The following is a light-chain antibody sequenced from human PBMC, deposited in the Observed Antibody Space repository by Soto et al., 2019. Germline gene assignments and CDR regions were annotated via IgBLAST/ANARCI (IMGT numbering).Light chain of an antibody. CDR1: QSVLYYYNNKNC. Sequence: DIVMTQSPDSLAVSLGERATINCKSSQSVLYYYNNKNCLAWYQQKPGQPPKLLIYWASTRESGVPDRFSGSESGTDFTLTISSLQAEDVAVYYCQQYYSTFLTFGGGTKVEIK. CDR3: QQYYSTFLT. V-gene: IGKV4-1*01. J-gene: IGKJ4*01. CDR2: WAS.